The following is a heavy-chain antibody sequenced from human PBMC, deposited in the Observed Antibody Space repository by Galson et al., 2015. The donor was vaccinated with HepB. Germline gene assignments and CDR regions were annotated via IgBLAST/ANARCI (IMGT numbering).Heavy chain of an antibody. CDR3: ARDSSRQLLLWFGDLDY. D-gene: IGHD3-10*01. CDR2: IKQDGSEK. Sequence: SLRLSCAASGFTFSSYWMSWVRQAPGKGLEWVANIKQDGSEKYYVDSVKGRFTISRDNAKNSLYLQMNSLRAEDTAVYYCARDSSRQLLLWFGDLDYWGQGTLVTVSS. V-gene: IGHV3-7*03. CDR1: GFTFSSYW. J-gene: IGHJ4*02.